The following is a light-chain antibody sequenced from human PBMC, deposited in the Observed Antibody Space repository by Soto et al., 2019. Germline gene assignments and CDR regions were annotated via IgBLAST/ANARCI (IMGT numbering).Light chain of an antibody. CDR2: DAS. V-gene: IGKV1-5*01. J-gene: IGKJ1*01. Sequence: DIQMTQSPSTLSPSVGDRVTITCRASRSISDWLAWYQQKPGKAPKLLIFDASSLKSGVPSRFTGTGYGTEFILTISGVRPDDVATYYCLNCSIHSWTFGQGTKVEIK. CDR1: RSISDW. CDR3: LNCSIHSWT.